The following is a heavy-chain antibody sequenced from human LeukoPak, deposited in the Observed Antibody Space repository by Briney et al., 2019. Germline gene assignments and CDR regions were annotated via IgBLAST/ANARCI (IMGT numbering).Heavy chain of an antibody. CDR3: ARGRATVTTHWFDP. Sequence: ASVKVSCKASGYTFTRYVINWVRQATGHGLEWMGWMNPNSGNTGYAQKFQGRVTITRNTSISTAYMELSSLTSEDTAVYYCARGRATVTTHWFDPWGQGTLVTVSS. J-gene: IGHJ5*02. D-gene: IGHD4-11*01. V-gene: IGHV1-8*01. CDR2: MNPNSGNT. CDR1: GYTFTRYV.